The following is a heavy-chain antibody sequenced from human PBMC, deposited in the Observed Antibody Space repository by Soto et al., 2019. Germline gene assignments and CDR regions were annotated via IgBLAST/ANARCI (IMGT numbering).Heavy chain of an antibody. Sequence: QLQLQESGSGLVKHSQTLSLTCAVSGGSIDSAGYSWNWIRQPPGKGLEWIGYIYHTGAAHYNASLEGRVRLSVDMSKNQFSLQMTSVTAADTAVYYCVRASYILPFDPWGQGIFVTVSS. D-gene: IGHD2-21*01. CDR3: VRASYILPFDP. CDR1: GGSIDSAGYS. CDR2: IYHTGAA. V-gene: IGHV4-30-2*01. J-gene: IGHJ5*02.